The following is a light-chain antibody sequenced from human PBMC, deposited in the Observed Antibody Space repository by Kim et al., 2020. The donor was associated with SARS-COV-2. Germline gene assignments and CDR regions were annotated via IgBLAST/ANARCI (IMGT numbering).Light chain of an antibody. CDR1: SLRTYY. J-gene: IGLJ2*01. CDR3: NSRDKSGDHVV. Sequence: SSELPQDPAVSVALGQTVTITCQGDSLRTYYASWYQQKPGQAPILVIYGKNNRPSGIPDRFSGSSSGNTASLTVTGAQAVDEGDYYCNSRDKSGDHVVFG. V-gene: IGLV3-19*01. CDR2: GKN.